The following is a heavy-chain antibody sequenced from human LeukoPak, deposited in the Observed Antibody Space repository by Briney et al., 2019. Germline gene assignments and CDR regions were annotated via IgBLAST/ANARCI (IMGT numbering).Heavy chain of an antibody. Sequence: PSETLSLTCTVSGGSISSYYWNWIRQPPGKGLEWIGYIYYSGSTNYNPSLKSRVTISVDTSKKQFSLKLSSVTAADTAVYYCARGGWYPESFQHWGQGALVTVSS. D-gene: IGHD6-19*01. CDR1: GGSISSYY. CDR2: IYYSGST. V-gene: IGHV4-59*01. CDR3: ARGGWYPESFQH. J-gene: IGHJ1*01.